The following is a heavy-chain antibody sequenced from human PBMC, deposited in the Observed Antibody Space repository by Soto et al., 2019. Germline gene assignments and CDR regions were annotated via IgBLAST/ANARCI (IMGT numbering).Heavy chain of an antibody. CDR1: GFTFSTYA. CDR2: VSSGGGT. CDR3: AKRRGAGGHFDY. Sequence: LRLSCAASGFTFSTYAMGWVRQAPGKGLEWVSVVSSGGGTHYADSVKGRFTVSRDNSKNTLSLQMNSLRADDTAVYYCAKRRGAGGHFDYWGQ. J-gene: IGHJ4*02. V-gene: IGHV3-23*01. D-gene: IGHD2-15*01.